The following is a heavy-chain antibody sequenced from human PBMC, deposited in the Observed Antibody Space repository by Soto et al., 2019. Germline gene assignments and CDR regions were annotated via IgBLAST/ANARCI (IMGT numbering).Heavy chain of an antibody. CDR3: AHSVYDSSGYYYFDY. J-gene: IGHJ4*02. Sequence: SGPTLVNPTQTLTLTCTFSGVSVTTSGLGVGWIRQPPGKALEWLAFIFWNDDKRYRQSLESRLTITKDSSKNQVVLTVTNVDPVDTATYYCAHSVYDSSGYYYFDYWGQGILVTVSS. CDR1: GVSVTTSGLG. V-gene: IGHV2-5*01. CDR2: IFWNDDK. D-gene: IGHD3-22*01.